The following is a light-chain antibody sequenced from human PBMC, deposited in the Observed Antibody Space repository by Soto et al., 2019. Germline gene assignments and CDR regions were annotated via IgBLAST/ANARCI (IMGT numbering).Light chain of an antibody. V-gene: IGLV2-14*03. CDR2: DVT. CDR1: SSDVGGYNY. J-gene: IGLJ2*01. CDR3: TSYTSSSTLVV. Sequence: QSVLTQPASVSGSPGQSITFSCTGTSSDVGGYNYVSWYQQHPGKAPKLMIYDVTHRPSGISNRFSGSKSGNTASLTISGLQAEDEADYYCTSYTSSSTLVVFGGGTKVTVL.